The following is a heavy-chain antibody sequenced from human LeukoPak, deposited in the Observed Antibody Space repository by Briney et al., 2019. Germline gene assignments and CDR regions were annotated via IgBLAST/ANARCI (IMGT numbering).Heavy chain of an antibody. V-gene: IGHV1-69*13. CDR1: GYTFTSYG. CDR3: ARDSLVHSSGWRRRDYYGMDV. J-gene: IGHJ6*02. CDR2: IIPIFGTA. D-gene: IGHD6-19*01. Sequence: GASVKVSCTASGYTFTSYGISWVRQAPGQGLEWMGGIIPIFGTANYAQKFQGRVTITADESTSTAYMELSSLRSEDTAVYYCARDSLVHSSGWRRRDYYGMDVWGQGTTVTVSS.